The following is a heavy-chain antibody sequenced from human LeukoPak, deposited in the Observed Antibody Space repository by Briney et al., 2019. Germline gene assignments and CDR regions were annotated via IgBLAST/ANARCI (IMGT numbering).Heavy chain of an antibody. J-gene: IGHJ6*03. CDR2: IKQDGSEK. V-gene: IGHV3-7*01. CDR3: ARDRSGYDLVGDYYYYYMDV. D-gene: IGHD5-12*01. Sequence: GGSLRLSCAASGFTFSSYWMSWVRQAPGKGLEWVANIKQDGSEKYYVDSVKGRFTISRDNAKNSLYLQMNSLRAEDTAVYYCARDRSGYDLVGDYYYYYMDVWGKGTTVIVSS. CDR1: GFTFSSYW.